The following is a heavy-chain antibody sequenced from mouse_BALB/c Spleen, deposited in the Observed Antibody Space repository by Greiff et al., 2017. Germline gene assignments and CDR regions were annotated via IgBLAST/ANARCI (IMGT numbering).Heavy chain of an antibody. CDR1: GYSITSDYA. J-gene: IGHJ4*01. D-gene: IGHD2-10*02. CDR2: ISYSGST. CDR3: ARRRYGNYEGYYYAMDY. Sequence: EVQLQESGPGLVKPSQSLSLTCTVTGYSITSDYAWNWIRQFPGNKLEWMGYISYSGSTSYNPSLKSRISITRDTSKNQFFLQLNSVTTEDTATYYCARRRYGNYEGYYYAMDYWGQGTSVTVSS. V-gene: IGHV3-2*02.